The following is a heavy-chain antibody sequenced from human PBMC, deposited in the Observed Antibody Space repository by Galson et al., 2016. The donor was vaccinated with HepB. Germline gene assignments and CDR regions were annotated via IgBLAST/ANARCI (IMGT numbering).Heavy chain of an antibody. CDR1: GGSIGNANYF. Sequence: SETLSLTCTVSGGSIGNANYFWGWIRQPPGKGLEWIGSVFYSGTTHYNRSPRGRLTVSVDRSRNQFSLRLRSVTASDTAVYFCARHQGGLAGCRFDPWGQGALVTVSS. CDR2: VFYSGTT. CDR3: ARHQGGLAGCRFDP. J-gene: IGHJ5*02. V-gene: IGHV4-39*01. D-gene: IGHD3/OR15-3a*01.